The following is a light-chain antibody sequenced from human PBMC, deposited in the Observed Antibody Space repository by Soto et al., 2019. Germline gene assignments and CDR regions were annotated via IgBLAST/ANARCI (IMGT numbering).Light chain of an antibody. CDR2: NAS. V-gene: IGKV3-11*01. CDR1: QSVSSF. CDR3: QQRNSWWT. Sequence: EIVLTQSPATLSLSPGERATLSCRASQSVSSFLAWYQQKPGQAPRLLIYNASNRATGIPARFSGSGSGTDFTLTISSLEPEDFAVYYCQQRNSWWTFGQGTKVEMK. J-gene: IGKJ1*01.